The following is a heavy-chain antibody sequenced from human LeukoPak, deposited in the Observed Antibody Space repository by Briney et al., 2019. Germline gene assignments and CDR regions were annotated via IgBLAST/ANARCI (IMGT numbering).Heavy chain of an antibody. Sequence: QPGGSLRLSCAASGFTFSNYWMHWVRQAPGMGLVWVSRINSDGSSTNHADSAKGRFTISRDNAKNTLYLQMNSLRAEDTAVYYCARDHGDYYFDYWGQGTLVTVSS. D-gene: IGHD4-17*01. CDR1: GFTFSNYW. V-gene: IGHV3-74*01. J-gene: IGHJ4*02. CDR3: ARDHGDYYFDY. CDR2: INSDGSST.